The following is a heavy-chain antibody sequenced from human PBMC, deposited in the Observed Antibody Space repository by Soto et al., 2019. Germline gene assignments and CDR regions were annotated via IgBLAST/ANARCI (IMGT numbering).Heavy chain of an antibody. D-gene: IGHD3-22*01. CDR3: ARDRSYDSSGYCYYYGMDV. CDR2: IIPIFGTA. Sequence: SVKVSCKASGGTFSSYAISWVRQAPGQGLEWMGGIIPIFGTANYAQKFQGRVTITADESTSTAYMELSSLRSEDTAVYYCARDRSYDSSGYCYYYGMDVWGQGTTVTVSS. J-gene: IGHJ6*02. CDR1: GGTFSSYA. V-gene: IGHV1-69*13.